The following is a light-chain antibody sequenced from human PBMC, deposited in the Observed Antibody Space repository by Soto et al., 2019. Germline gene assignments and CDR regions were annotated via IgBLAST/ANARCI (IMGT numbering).Light chain of an antibody. J-gene: IGKJ1*01. CDR1: QSISTW. V-gene: IGKV1-5*03. CDR2: KAS. Sequence: DIQMPQSPSTLSASLGDRVTITCRASQSISTWLAWYQQKPGKAPKLLIYKASSLESGVPSRFSGSGSGTEFNLTISSLQPDDFGTYYCQQYNSYWTFGQGTKVDIK. CDR3: QQYNSYWT.